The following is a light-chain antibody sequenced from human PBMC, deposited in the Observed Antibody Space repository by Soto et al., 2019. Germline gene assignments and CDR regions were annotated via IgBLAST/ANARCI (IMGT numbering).Light chain of an antibody. CDR2: GAS. Sequence: EIVLTQSPGTLSLSPGERATLSCRASQNLISDYLAWYQQKPGQPPRLLIYGASLRATGIPDRFSGSGSGTGFTLSINTVEPEDSAVYYCQRYGRSPTWTFGQGTKVEIK. CDR3: QRYGRSPTWT. V-gene: IGKV3-20*01. CDR1: QNLISDY. J-gene: IGKJ1*01.